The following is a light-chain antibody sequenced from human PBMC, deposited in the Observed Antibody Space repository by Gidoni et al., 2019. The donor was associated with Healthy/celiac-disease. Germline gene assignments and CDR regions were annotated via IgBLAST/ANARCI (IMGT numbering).Light chain of an antibody. CDR1: QSIENS. V-gene: IGKV1-39*01. CDR3: QQSYSTLT. CDR2: AAS. J-gene: IGKJ3*01. Sequence: DIQMTQSPSSLSASVGDRVTITCRASQSIENSLNWYQHKPGKAPKLLIYAASSLQSGVPSRFSGSGSGTDFPLTISSLQPEDFATYYCQQSYSTLTFGPGTIVDIK.